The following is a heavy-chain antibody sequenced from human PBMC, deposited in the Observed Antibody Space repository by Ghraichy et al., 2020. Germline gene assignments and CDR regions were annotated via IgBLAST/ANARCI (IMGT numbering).Heavy chain of an antibody. J-gene: IGHJ5*02. Sequence: SETLSLTCDVSGASITTVGFSWSWIRQPPGKGLEWIGFIYFSGSTYYNPALKSRISMSLEPSKNQFSLNLTSVTAADTAVYFCATNNGNYNNWFDPWGQGTLVTVSS. V-gene: IGHV4-30-4*07. D-gene: IGHD4-11*01. CDR1: GASITTVGFS. CDR2: IYFSGST. CDR3: ATNNGNYNNWFDP.